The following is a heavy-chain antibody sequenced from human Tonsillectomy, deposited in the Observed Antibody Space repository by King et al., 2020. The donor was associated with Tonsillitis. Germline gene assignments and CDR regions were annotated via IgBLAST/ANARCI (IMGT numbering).Heavy chain of an antibody. D-gene: IGHD6-19*01. V-gene: IGHV1-69*01. J-gene: IGHJ4*02. CDR2: IIPIFGTT. CDR3: ARDSLAVTGTDY. Sequence: QLVQSGAEVKKPGSSVKVSCKASGGTFSSYLISWVRQAPGQGLEWMGWIIPIFGTTNYAQKFQGRFNITADESTTTAYMELSSLRSEDTALYFCARDSLAVTGTDYWGQGTLVTVSS. CDR1: GGTFSSYL.